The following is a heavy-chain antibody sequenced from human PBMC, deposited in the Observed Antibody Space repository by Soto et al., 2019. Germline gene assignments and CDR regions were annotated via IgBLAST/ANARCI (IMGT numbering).Heavy chain of an antibody. CDR2: ISYDGSNK. J-gene: IGHJ6*02. D-gene: IGHD1-26*01. Sequence: PGGSLRLSCAASGFTFSSYGMHWVRQAPGKGLEWVAVISYDGSNKYYADSVKGRFTISRDNSKNTLYLRMNSLRAEDTAVYYCAKDVVVGATTGLGDYYYYYGMDVWGQGTTVTVSS. CDR1: GFTFSSYG. V-gene: IGHV3-30*18. CDR3: AKDVVVGATTGLGDYYYYYGMDV.